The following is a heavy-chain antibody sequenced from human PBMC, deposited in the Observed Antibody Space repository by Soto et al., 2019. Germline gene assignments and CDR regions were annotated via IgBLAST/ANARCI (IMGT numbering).Heavy chain of an antibody. Sequence: SVKVSCKASGGTFSSYAISWVRQAPGQGLEWMGGIIPIFGTANYAQKFQGRVTITADESTSTAYMELSSLRSEDTAVYYCARGGRGCSSTSCYINYYYYYGMDVWGQGTTVTVSS. CDR2: IIPIFGTA. D-gene: IGHD2-2*01. CDR3: ARGGRGCSSTSCYINYYYYYGMDV. J-gene: IGHJ6*02. V-gene: IGHV1-69*13. CDR1: GGTFSSYA.